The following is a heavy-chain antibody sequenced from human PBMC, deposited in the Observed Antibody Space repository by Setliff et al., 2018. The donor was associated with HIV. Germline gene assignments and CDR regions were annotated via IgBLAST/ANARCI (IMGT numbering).Heavy chain of an antibody. J-gene: IGHJ6*02. CDR3: AKDLNPYGVDV. Sequence: PGGSLRLSCAASGFTFSSYWMSWVRQAPGKGLEWVANIKQDGSEKYYVDSVWGRFTISRDNAKNSLYLQMNSLRVEDTALYYCAKDLNPYGVDVWGQGTTVTVSS. CDR1: GFTFSSYW. CDR2: IKQDGSEK. V-gene: IGHV3-7*01.